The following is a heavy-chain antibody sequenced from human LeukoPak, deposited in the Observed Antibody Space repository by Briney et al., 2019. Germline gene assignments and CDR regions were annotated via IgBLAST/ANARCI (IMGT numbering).Heavy chain of an antibody. V-gene: IGHV5-10-1*01. CDR1: GYSFSSYW. Sequence: PGESLRISCKGSGYSFSSYWISWVRQMPGKGLEWMGRIDPGDSFTKYRPSLEGRVTISADKSLSTVYLQWSSLKASDTAIYYCARDRGGVSSWVSHWGQGTLIPVSS. CDR2: IDPGDSFT. D-gene: IGHD2-8*02. CDR3: ARDRGGVSSWVSH. J-gene: IGHJ4*02.